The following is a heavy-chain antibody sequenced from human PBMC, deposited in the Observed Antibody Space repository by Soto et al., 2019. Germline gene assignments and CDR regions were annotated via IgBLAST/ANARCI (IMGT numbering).Heavy chain of an antibody. J-gene: IGHJ4*02. Sequence: GSGPTLVNPTQTLTLTCTFSGFSLSTGGMCVSWIRQPPGKALEWLARIDWDDDTFYSTSLKTRPTISKDTSKNQVVLTMTNMDPVDTATYYCARTNRLQGFKYWGQGTQVTVSS. CDR3: ARTNRLQGFKY. V-gene: IGHV2-70*17. CDR2: IDWDDDT. CDR1: GFSLSTGGMC. D-gene: IGHD4-4*01.